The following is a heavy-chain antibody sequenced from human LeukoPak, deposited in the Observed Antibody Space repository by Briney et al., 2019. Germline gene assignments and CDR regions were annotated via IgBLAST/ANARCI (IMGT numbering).Heavy chain of an antibody. V-gene: IGHV1-2*02. J-gene: IGHJ6*02. CDR1: GYIFTGYY. CDR2: INPDSGGT. D-gene: IGHD3-10*01. Sequence: GASVTVSCKASGYIFTGYYIHWVQQAPGQGLEWMGWINPDSGGTFYAQKFQGRVTMTRDTTIGTAYMELSRLRSDDTAAYYCTRGTSGTYPVYYEMHVWGQGTTVTVSS. CDR3: TRGTSGTYPVYYEMHV.